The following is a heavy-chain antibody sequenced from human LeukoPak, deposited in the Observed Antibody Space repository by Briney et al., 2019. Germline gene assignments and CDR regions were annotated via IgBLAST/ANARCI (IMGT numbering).Heavy chain of an antibody. CDR1: GFTFSSYA. V-gene: IGHV3-23*01. CDR2: ISGSGGST. J-gene: IGHJ6*02. D-gene: IGHD6-13*01. CDR3: ANTPGIAAADYCYYGMDV. Sequence: GGSLRLSCAASGFTFSSYAMSWVRQAPGKGLEWVSAISGSGGSTYYVDSVKGRFTISRDNSKNTLYLQMNSLRAEDTAVYYCANTPGIAAADYCYYGMDVWGQGTTVTVSS.